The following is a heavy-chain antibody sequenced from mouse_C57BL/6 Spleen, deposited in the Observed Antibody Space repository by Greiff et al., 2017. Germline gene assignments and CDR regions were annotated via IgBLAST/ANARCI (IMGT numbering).Heavy chain of an antibody. CDR3: ASGTAWFAY. CDR2: INPSTGGT. V-gene: IGHV1-42*01. CDR1: GYSFTGYY. Sequence: EVQLQQSGPELVKPGASVKISCKASGYSFTGYYMNWVKQSPEKSLEWIGEINPSTGGTTYNQKFKAKATLTVDKSSSTAYMQLKSLTSEDSAVYYCASGTAWFAYWGQGTLVTVSA. J-gene: IGHJ3*01. D-gene: IGHD1-1*01.